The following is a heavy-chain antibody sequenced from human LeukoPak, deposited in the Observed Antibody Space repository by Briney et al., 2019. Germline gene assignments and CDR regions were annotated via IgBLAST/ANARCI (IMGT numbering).Heavy chain of an antibody. CDR1: GGTFSSCA. J-gene: IGHJ4*02. D-gene: IGHD5-18*01. CDR2: IIPIFGTA. Sequence: GASVKVSCKASGGTFSSCAISWVRQAPGQGLEWMGGIIPIFGTANYAQKFQGRVTITADESTSTAYMELSSLRSEDTAVYYCARGVKPLDTAMVPPVHWGQGTLVTVSS. V-gene: IGHV1-69*13. CDR3: ARGVKPLDTAMVPPVH.